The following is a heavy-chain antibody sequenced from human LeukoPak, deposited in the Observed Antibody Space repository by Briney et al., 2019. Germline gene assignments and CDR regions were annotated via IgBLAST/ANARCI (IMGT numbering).Heavy chain of an antibody. D-gene: IGHD3-10*01. CDR2: IYHSGST. CDR3: ARYGEDYYGSGSRYYYYMDV. CDR1: GYSISSGYS. Sequence: ASETLSLTCAVSGYSISSGYSWGWIRQPPGKGLEWIGSIYHSGSTYYNPSLKSRVTISVDTSKNQFSLKLSSVTAADTAVYYCARYGEDYYGSGSRYYYYMDVWGKGTTVTVSS. J-gene: IGHJ6*03. V-gene: IGHV4-38-2*01.